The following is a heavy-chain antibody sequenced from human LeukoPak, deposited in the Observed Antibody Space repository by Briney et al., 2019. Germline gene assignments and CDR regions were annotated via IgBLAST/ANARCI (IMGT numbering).Heavy chain of an antibody. D-gene: IGHD3-16*01. J-gene: IGHJ4*02. CDR1: GGSISNYY. V-gene: IGHV4-59*08. Sequence: SETLSLTCTVSGGSISNYYWSWIRQSPGKGLEWIGYIYYTGRTNYNPSLESRVTISLDTSKNEFSLKLNSVTAADTAVYYCARSLGGSAPDYFDYWGQGTLVTGSS. CDR2: IYYTGRT. CDR3: ARSLGGSAPDYFDY.